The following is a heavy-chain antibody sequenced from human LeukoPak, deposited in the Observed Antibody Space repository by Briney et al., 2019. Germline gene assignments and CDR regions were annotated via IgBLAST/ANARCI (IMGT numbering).Heavy chain of an antibody. V-gene: IGHV4-31*03. CDR2: INHSGST. CDR1: GGSISSGGYY. Sequence: PSQTLSLTCTVSGGSISSGGYYWSWIRQHPGKGLEWIGEINHSGSTNYNPSLKSRVTISVDTSKNQFSLKLSSVTAADTAVYYCARGATYCSSTSCYPWVDIWGQGTMVTVSS. CDR3: ARGATYCSSTSCYPWVDI. D-gene: IGHD2-2*01. J-gene: IGHJ3*02.